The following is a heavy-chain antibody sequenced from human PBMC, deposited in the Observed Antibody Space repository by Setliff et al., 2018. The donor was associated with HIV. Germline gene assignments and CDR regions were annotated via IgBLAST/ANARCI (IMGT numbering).Heavy chain of an antibody. J-gene: IGHJ6*03. Sequence: KASETLSLTCTVSGGSISSSGPGYYWGWVRQPPGGGLEWIGSVYYSGRTYYNPSLRSRVTISVDTSKNQFSLKLSSVTAADTAVYYCARRGSGFFHYYYYMDVWGKGTTVTVSS. CDR3: ARRGSGFFHYYYYMDV. V-gene: IGHV4-39*07. D-gene: IGHD3-10*01. CDR2: VYYSGRT. CDR1: GGSISSSGPGYY.